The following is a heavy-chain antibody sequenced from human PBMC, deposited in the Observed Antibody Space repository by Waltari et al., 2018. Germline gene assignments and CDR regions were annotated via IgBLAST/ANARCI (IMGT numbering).Heavy chain of an antibody. CDR2: IYYSGST. V-gene: IGHV4-39*01. Sequence: QLQLQESGPGLVKPSETLSLTCTVSGGSISSSSYYLCWIPPPPGNGLEWLGSIYYSGSTYYNPSLKSRVTISVDTSKNQFSLKLSSVTAADTAVYYCARGPMLDYGDNSGHYYYGLDVWGQGTTVIVSS. CDR1: GGSISSSSYY. J-gene: IGHJ6*02. CDR3: ARGPMLDYGDNSGHYYYGLDV. D-gene: IGHD4-17*01.